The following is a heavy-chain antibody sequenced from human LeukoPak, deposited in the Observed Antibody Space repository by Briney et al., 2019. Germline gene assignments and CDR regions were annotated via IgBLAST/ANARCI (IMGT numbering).Heavy chain of an antibody. CDR3: ATDRGWRTSGYYLYYFEY. CDR2: IKQDGSEK. D-gene: IGHD3-3*01. J-gene: IGHJ4*02. V-gene: IGHV3-7*01. Sequence: GGSLRLSCAASGFTFSSYWMSWVRQAPGKGLEWVANIKQDGSEKYYVDSVKGRFTISRDNAKNSLYLQMSSLRAEDTAVYYCATDRGWRTSGYYLYYFEYWGQGTLVTYSS. CDR1: GFTFSSYW.